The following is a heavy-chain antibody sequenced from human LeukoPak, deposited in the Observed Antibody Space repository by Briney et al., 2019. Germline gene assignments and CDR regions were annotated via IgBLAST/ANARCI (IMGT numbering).Heavy chain of an antibody. CDR2: INHSGST. Sequence: PETLSLTCAVYGGSFSGYYWSWIRQPPGKGLEWIGEINHSGSTNYNPSLKSRVTISVDTSKNQFSLKLSSVTAADTAVYYCARGDIVVVPAAAEDRSYNWFDPWGQGTLVTVSS. CDR1: GGSFSGYY. V-gene: IGHV4-34*01. D-gene: IGHD2-2*01. CDR3: ARGDIVVVPAAAEDRSYNWFDP. J-gene: IGHJ5*02.